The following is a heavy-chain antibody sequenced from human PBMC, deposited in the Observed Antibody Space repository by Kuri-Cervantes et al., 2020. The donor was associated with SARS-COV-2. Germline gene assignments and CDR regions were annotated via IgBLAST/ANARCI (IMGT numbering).Heavy chain of an antibody. CDR3: ARGITMVRGVIDY. V-gene: IGHV3-21*01. CDR2: ISSSSSYI. J-gene: IGHJ4*02. D-gene: IGHD3-10*01. Sequence: LSLTCAASGFTFSSYSMNWVRQAPGKGLEWVSSISSSSSYIYYADSVKGRFTISRDNAKNSLYLQMNSLRAEDTAVYYCARGITMVRGVIDYWGQGTLVTVSS. CDR1: GFTFSSYS.